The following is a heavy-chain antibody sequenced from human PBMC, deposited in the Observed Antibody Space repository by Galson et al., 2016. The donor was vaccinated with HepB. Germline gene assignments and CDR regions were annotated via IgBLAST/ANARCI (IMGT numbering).Heavy chain of an antibody. Sequence: SLRLSCAASGFNFGGFAMLWVRQVPGKGLEWVSAITWNTNNIQYADSVRGRFTISRDNAKNSLYLQMNSLRPDDTAFYYCTKGLPYGTTWVGAFDYWGQGVLVTVSS. V-gene: IGHV3-9*01. J-gene: IGHJ4*02. D-gene: IGHD3-10*01. CDR3: TKGLPYGTTWVGAFDY. CDR2: ITWNTNNI. CDR1: GFNFGGFA.